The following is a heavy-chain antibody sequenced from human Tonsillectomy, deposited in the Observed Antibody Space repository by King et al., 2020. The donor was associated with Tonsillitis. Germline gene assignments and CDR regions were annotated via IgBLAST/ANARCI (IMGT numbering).Heavy chain of an antibody. CDR1: GFPFSSYG. J-gene: IGHJ4*02. D-gene: IGHD1-7*01. CDR3: AKDKGYHWNFFDF. V-gene: IGHV3-23*04. CDR2: INNSGGST. Sequence: VQLVESGGGLVQPGGSLRLSCAASGFPFSSYGMSWVRQAPGKGLEWVSVINNSGGSTYYADPVKGRFTISRDNSKNTLYLQMNSLRAEDRAVYYCAKDKGYHWNFFDFWRQGTLVTVSS.